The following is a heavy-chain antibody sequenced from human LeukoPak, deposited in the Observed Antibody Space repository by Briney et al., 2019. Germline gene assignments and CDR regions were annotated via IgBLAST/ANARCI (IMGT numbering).Heavy chain of an antibody. CDR2: IGSSGSST. V-gene: IGHV3-23*01. CDR1: VYTFSTYS. D-gene: IGHD3-16*01. J-gene: IGHJ4*02. CDR3: DGGDSG. Sequence: PGGSLRLSCAASVYTFSTYSINWPRQAPGKGLVWVSTIGSSGSSTFYADSVKGRFTISRDNSKNTLYLQMSGLRAEDTAIYYCDGGDSGWDQGTLVTVSS.